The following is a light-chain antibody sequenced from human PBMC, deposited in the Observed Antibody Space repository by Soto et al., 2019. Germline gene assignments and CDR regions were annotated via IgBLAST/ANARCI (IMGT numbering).Light chain of an antibody. V-gene: IGKV3-20*01. CDR2: GAS. CDR1: QSVSNNY. CDR3: QQYGSSGT. J-gene: IGKJ1*01. Sequence: EIVLTQSTGTLSLTPGARATLSCRASQSVSNNYLAWYQQKPGQAPRLLIYGASNRATGIPDRFSGSGSGTDFTLTISRLEPEDFAVYYCQQYGSSGTFGQGTKVDIK.